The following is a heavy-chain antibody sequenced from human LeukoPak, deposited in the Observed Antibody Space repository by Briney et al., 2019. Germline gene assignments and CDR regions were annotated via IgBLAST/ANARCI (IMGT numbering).Heavy chain of an antibody. CDR3: ARHGGTRITLIQVYCFDY. J-gene: IGHJ4*02. CDR1: GGSFSGYY. Sequence: SETLSHTCAVYGGSFSGYYWSWIRQPPGKGLEWIGEINHSGSTNYNPSLKSRVTISVDTSKNQFSLKLSSVTAADTAVYYCARHGGTRITLIQVYCFDYWGQGTLVTVSS. V-gene: IGHV4-34*01. D-gene: IGHD4-11*01. CDR2: INHSGST.